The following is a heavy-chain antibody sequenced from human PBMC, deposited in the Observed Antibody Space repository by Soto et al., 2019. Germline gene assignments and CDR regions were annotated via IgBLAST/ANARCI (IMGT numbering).Heavy chain of an antibody. J-gene: IGHJ6*03. CDR2: IYHTGST. V-gene: IGHV4-59*08. D-gene: IGHD5-12*01. CDR1: GGSISNYY. Sequence: SETLSLTCSVSGGSISNYYWNWIRQSPGKGPEWIGYIYHTGSTNYNPSLKSRVTMSVDTPKNQFSLRLTSVTAADTAVYYCARRIGFYFYMDVWGKGTTVTVSS. CDR3: ARRIGFYFYMDV.